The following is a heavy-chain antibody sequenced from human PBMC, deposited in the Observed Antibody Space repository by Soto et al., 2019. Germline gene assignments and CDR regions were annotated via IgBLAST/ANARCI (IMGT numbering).Heavy chain of an antibody. CDR3: ARGGYNWNYYYYGMDV. J-gene: IGHJ6*02. CDR1: GFTFSSYS. D-gene: IGHD1-20*01. Sequence: GGSLRLSCAASGFTFSSYSMNWVRQAPGKGLEWVSCISSSSSTIYYADSVKGRFTISRDNAKNSLYLQMNSLRDEDTAVYYCARGGYNWNYYYYGMDVWGQGTTVTVSS. CDR2: ISSSSSTI. V-gene: IGHV3-48*02.